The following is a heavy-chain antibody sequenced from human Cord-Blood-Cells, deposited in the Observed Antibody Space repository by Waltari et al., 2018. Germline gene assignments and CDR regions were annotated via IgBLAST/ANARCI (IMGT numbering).Heavy chain of an antibody. CDR2: IYHSGST. Sequence: QVQLQESGPGLVKPSETLSLTCAVSGYSISSGYYWGWIRQPPGKGLEWIGSIYHSGSTYYNPARKSRVTISVDTSKNQFSLKLSSVTAADTAVYYCAGGTSSHSGFDPWGQGTLVTVSS. CDR3: AGGTSSHSGFDP. CDR1: GYSISSGYY. V-gene: IGHV4-38-2*01. D-gene: IGHD6-13*01. J-gene: IGHJ5*02.